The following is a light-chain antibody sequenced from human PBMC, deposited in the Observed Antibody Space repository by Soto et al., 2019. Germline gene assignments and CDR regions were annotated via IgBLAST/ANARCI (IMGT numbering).Light chain of an antibody. V-gene: IGKV3-20*01. J-gene: IGKJ2*01. Sequence: EIVLTQSPGTLSLSPGERATLSRRASQSVSSSYLAWYQQKPGQAPRLLIYAASSRATGIPDRFSGSGSGTDFTFIISRLEPEDFAVYYCQQYGNSPYTFGQGTKLEIK. CDR2: AAS. CDR1: QSVSSSY. CDR3: QQYGNSPYT.